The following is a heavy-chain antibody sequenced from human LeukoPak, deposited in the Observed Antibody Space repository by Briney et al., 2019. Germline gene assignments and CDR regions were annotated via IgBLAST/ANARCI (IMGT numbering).Heavy chain of an antibody. V-gene: IGHV3-48*01. Sequence: PGGSLRLSCAASGFTFSSYSMNWVRQAPGKGLEWVAYISSSSSTIYYADSVKGRFTISRENAKNSLYMQMNSLRAEDTAVYYCARQNSIAAAGTFYYYYYMDVWGKGTMVTVSS. J-gene: IGHJ6*03. D-gene: IGHD6-13*01. CDR2: ISSSSSTI. CDR1: GFTFSSYS. CDR3: ARQNSIAAAGTFYYYYYMDV.